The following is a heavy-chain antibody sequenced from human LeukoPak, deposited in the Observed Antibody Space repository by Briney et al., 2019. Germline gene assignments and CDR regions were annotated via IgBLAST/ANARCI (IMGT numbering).Heavy chain of an antibody. CDR3: ATDYYYDSSGSYYTVDY. CDR1: GYTFTSYG. V-gene: IGHV1-24*01. Sequence: GASVKVSRKASGYTFTSYGISWVRQAPGRGLEWMGGFDPEDGETFYAQKFQGRVTMTEDTSTDTAYMELSSLRSEDTAVYYCATDYYYDSSGSYYTVDYWGQGTLVTVSS. J-gene: IGHJ4*02. CDR2: FDPEDGET. D-gene: IGHD3-22*01.